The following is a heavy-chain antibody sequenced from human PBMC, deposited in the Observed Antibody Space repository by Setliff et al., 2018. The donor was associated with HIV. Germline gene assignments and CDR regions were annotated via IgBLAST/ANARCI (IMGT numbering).Heavy chain of an antibody. CDR3: ARRRGYGYGSDAFDF. CDR1: GGSISSSGYY. D-gene: IGHD5-18*01. CDR2: IYYSGST. Sequence: NPSETLSLTCTVSGGSISSSGYYWGWIRQPPGKGLEWIGSIYYSGSTYYNQSLKSRVTISVDTSKNHFSLKLSSVTAADTAVYYCARRRGYGYGSDAFDFWGQGTMVTVSS. J-gene: IGHJ3*01. V-gene: IGHV4-39*02.